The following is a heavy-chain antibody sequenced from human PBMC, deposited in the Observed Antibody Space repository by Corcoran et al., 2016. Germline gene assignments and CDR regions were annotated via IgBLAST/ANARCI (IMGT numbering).Heavy chain of an antibody. D-gene: IGHD2-2*01. CDR2: INHSGST. CDR1: GGSFSGYY. CDR3: ARGGKRLVVVPAAVGWFDP. J-gene: IGHJ5*02. V-gene: IGHV4-34*01. Sequence: QVQLQQWGAGLLKPSETLSLTCAVYGGSFSGYYWSWIRQPPGKGLEWIGEINHSGSTNYNPSLKSRVTISVDTSKNQFSLKLSSVTAADTAVYYCARGGKRLVVVPAAVGWFDPWGQGTLVTVSS.